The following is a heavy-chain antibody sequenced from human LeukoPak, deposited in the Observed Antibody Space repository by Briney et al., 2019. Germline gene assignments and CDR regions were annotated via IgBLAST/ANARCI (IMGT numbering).Heavy chain of an antibody. Sequence: GGSLRLSCAASEFTFSNYAMTWVRQAPGKGLKWVSTISGSGTATYYADSVKGRFTISRDNSKNTLYLQMNGLRAEDTAVYYCAKDRHYDFWSGYPIMDVWGKGTTVTVSS. J-gene: IGHJ6*03. CDR2: ISGSGTAT. D-gene: IGHD3-3*01. V-gene: IGHV3-23*01. CDR3: AKDRHYDFWSGYPIMDV. CDR1: EFTFSNYA.